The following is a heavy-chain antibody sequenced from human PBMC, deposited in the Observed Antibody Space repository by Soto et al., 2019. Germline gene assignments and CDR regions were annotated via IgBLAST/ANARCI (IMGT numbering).Heavy chain of an antibody. Sequence: SETLSLTCTVSGGSISSGGYYWSWIRQHPGTGLEWIGEINHSGSSNYNPSLKSRVTISVDTSKNQFSLKLTSVTAADTAVYYCARDKITGLFDYWGQGTLVTVSS. V-gene: IGHV4-39*07. D-gene: IGHD2-8*02. CDR1: GGSISSGGYY. J-gene: IGHJ4*02. CDR3: ARDKITGLFDY. CDR2: INHSGSS.